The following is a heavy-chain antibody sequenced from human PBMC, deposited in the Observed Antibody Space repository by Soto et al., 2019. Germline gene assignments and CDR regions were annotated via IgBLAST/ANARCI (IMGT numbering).Heavy chain of an antibody. CDR1: GFTFSSYA. J-gene: IGHJ4*02. CDR3: ARRDGYNFHY. V-gene: IGHV3-64*01. Sequence: EVPLVESGGGLVQPGGSLRLSCAASGFTFSSYAMHWVRQAPGKGLEYVSAISSNGGYTYYANSLKGRFTISRDNSKNTLYLQMGSLRAEDMAVYYCARRDGYNFHYWGQGTLVTVSS. CDR2: ISSNGGYT. D-gene: IGHD5-12*01.